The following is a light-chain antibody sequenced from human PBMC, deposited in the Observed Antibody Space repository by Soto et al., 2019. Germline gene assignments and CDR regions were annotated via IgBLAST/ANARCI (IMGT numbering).Light chain of an antibody. V-gene: IGLV2-8*01. CDR2: EVS. Sequence: NQALSGNGSDGRSVTISCTRTSSDVGGYNYVSWFQQHPGKAPKVMIYEVSKRPSGVPDRFSGSKSGNTASLTVSGLQAEDEADYYCSSYAGTNNFFVFGTGTKVTAL. CDR1: SSDVGGYNY. J-gene: IGLJ1*01. CDR3: SSYAGTNNFFV.